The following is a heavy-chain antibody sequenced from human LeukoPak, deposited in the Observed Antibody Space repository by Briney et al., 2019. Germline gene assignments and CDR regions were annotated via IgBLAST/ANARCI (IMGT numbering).Heavy chain of an antibody. CDR1: GYSIRSGSY. CDR3: GKVGAYGDYARHHY. J-gene: IGHJ4*02. CDR2: MFHSGDT. V-gene: IGHV4-38-2*01. Sequence: PSETLSLTCDVSGYSIRSGSYWGWIRQPPGKGLEWIGCMFHSGDTYHNPSLKSRVTISADTSKNQFSLKLTSVAAADTAVSYFGKVGAYGDYARHHYWGQGTLVTVSS. D-gene: IGHD4-17*01.